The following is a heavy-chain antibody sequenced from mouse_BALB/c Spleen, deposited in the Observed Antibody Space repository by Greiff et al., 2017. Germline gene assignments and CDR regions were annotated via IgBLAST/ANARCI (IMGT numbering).Heavy chain of an antibody. CDR1: GFTFSSYA. V-gene: IGHV5-9-3*01. Sequence: EVKLMESGGGLVKPGGSLKLSCAASGFTFSSYAMSWVRQTPEKRLEWVATISSGGSYTYYPDSVKGRFTISRDNAKNTLYLQMSSLRSEDTAMYYCARKGGYGGNFLFDYWGQGTTLTVSS. CDR2: ISSGGSYT. CDR3: ARKGGYGGNFLFDY. J-gene: IGHJ2*01. D-gene: IGHD1-1*02.